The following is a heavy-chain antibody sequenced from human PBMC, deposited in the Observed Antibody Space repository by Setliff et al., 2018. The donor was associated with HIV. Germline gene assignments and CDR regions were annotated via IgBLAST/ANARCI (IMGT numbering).Heavy chain of an antibody. V-gene: IGHV7-4-1*02. CDR3: ATRGEQLYFYGMDV. D-gene: IGHD1-26*01. CDR2: INTETGNP. CDR1: EGTFSSYA. Sequence: ASVKVSCKTSEGTFSSYAISWVRQAPGQGLEWVGGINTETGNPMYAQGFTGRFVFSFDTSVSTAYLQISGLKAEDTAVYYCATRGEQLYFYGMDVWGQGNAGHRLL. J-gene: IGHJ6*02.